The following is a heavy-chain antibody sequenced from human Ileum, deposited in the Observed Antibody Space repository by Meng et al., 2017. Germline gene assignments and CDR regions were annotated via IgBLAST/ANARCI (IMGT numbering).Heavy chain of an antibody. V-gene: IGHV1-18*01. J-gene: IGHJ4*02. CDR3: ARDTVGTTLGDY. CDR1: GYIFTRYG. D-gene: IGHD4-23*01. Sequence: QVQRVQSGAEVKKPGASGKVACKASGYIFTRYGIGWVRQAPGQGLEWMGWISAYSGNTKYAQKLQGRVTMTTDTSTSTAYMELRNLRSDDTAVYYCARDTVGTTLGDYWGQGTLVTVSS. CDR2: ISAYSGNT.